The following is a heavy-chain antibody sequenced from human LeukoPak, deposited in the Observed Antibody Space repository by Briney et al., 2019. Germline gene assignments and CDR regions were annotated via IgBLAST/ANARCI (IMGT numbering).Heavy chain of an antibody. J-gene: IGHJ4*02. D-gene: IGHD3-3*01. CDR1: GFTFSNYA. Sequence: GGSLRLSCAVSGFTFSNYAMSWVRQAPGKGLEWVSVISGSGGRTNYADSVKGRFTISRDNSKNTLYLQMNSLRAEDTAVYYCARVWRGGIDYWGQGTLVTVSS. CDR2: ISGSGGRT. CDR3: ARVWRGGIDY. V-gene: IGHV3-23*01.